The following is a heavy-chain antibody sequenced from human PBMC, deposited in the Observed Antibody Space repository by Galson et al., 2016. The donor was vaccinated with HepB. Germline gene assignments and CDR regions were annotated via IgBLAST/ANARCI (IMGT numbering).Heavy chain of an antibody. CDR3: ARDRKSVDWLLYNGHFDS. CDR2: INPSSGST. Sequence: SVKVSCKASGYTFSNYYMHWVRQAPGQGLEWMGIINPSSGSTTYAQKFQGRVTMTRDTSASTVYMDLSSLRCEDTAVYYCARDRKSVDWLLYNGHFDSWGQGTLVTVSS. CDR1: GYTFSNYY. V-gene: IGHV1-46*01. D-gene: IGHD3-9*01. J-gene: IGHJ4*02.